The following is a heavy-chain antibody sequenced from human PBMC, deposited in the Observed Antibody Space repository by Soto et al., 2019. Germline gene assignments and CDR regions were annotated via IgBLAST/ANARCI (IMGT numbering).Heavy chain of an antibody. V-gene: IGHV3-74*01. CDR2: INSDGSIT. D-gene: IGHD2-21*01. J-gene: IGHJ6*02. Sequence: PGGSLRLSCAASAFTFSSYWMNWVRQAPGKGPVWVSRINSDGSITGYADSVKGRFTISRDNAKNTLYLQMNSLSAEDTAVYYCVRRDQIAYYYGMDVWGQGTTVTVSS. CDR1: AFTFSSYW. CDR3: VRRDQIAYYYGMDV.